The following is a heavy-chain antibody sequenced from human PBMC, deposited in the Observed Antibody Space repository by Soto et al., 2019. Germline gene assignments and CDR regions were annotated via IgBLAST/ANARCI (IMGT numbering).Heavy chain of an antibody. CDR2: ISGSGGST. J-gene: IGHJ3*02. CDR3: ARDRSGSSSSWYDAAFDI. V-gene: IGHV3-23*01. CDR1: GFTFSSYA. Sequence: GGSLRLSCAASGFTFSSYAMSWVRQAPGKGLEWVSAISGSGGSTYYADSVKGRFTISRDNSKNTLYLQMNSLRAEDTAVYYCARDRSGSSSSWYDAAFDIWGQGTMVTVSS. D-gene: IGHD6-13*01.